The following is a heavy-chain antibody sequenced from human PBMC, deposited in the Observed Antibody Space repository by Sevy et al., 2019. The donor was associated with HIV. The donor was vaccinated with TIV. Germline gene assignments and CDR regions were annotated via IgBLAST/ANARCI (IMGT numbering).Heavy chain of an antibody. J-gene: IGHJ5*02. CDR3: ARVGGGGYYDPWSGYLEFDP. Sequence: GGSLRLSCVGSGFSFSSDAMSWVRQAPGKGLQWVATVSASGGSTYYADSVRGRFSITRDNSKNTLYMKMNSLRAEDTAVYYCARVGGGGYYDPWSGYLEFDPWGQGTLFTVSS. D-gene: IGHD3-3*01. CDR2: VSASGGST. V-gene: IGHV3-23*01. CDR1: GFSFSSDA.